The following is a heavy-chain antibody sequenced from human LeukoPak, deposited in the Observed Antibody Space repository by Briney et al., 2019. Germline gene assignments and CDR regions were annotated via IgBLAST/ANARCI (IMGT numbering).Heavy chain of an antibody. CDR2: IDPSDSYT. Sequence: GASVKVSCKASGYTFTSYGISWVRQMPGKGLEWMGRIDPSDSYTNYSPSFQGHVTISADKSISTAYLQWSSLKASDTAMYYCALPSSLRYWGQGTLVTVSS. CDR3: ALPSSLRY. V-gene: IGHV5-10-1*01. CDR1: GYTFTSYG. J-gene: IGHJ4*02.